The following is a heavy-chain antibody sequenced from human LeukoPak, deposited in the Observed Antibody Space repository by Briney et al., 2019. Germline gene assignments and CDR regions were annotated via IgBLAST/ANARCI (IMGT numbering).Heavy chain of an antibody. CDR3: ARDPIHRDDYNAD. V-gene: IGHV4-59*01. CDR2: IYYSGST. CDR1: GGSISNYY. D-gene: IGHD5-24*01. J-gene: IGHJ4*02. Sequence: SETLSLTCTVSGGSISNYYWSWIRQPPGKGLEWIGYIYYSGSTNYNPSPKSRVTISIDTSKNRMSLKLISVTAADTAVYYCARDPIHRDDYNADWGQGALVSVSS.